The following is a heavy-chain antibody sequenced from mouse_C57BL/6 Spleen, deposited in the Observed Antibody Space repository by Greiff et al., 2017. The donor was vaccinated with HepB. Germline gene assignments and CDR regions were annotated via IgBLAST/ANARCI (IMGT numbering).Heavy chain of an antibody. CDR1: GYTFTSYW. J-gene: IGHJ2*01. CDR2: INPSSGYT. V-gene: IGHV1-7*01. D-gene: IGHD2-3*01. CDR3: ARDDGYNAFEY. Sequence: VQLQQSGAELAKPGASVKLSCKSSGYTFTSYWIHCVKHIPLHFLEFILYINPSSGYTNYNQKFNDNSTLTSDKSSTTAYMQLSSLTYEDSAVYYCARDDGYNAFEYWGQG.